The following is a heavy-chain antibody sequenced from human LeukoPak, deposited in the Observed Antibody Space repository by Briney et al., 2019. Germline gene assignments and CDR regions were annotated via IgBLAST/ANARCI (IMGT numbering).Heavy chain of an antibody. CDR1: GFTFSSYA. CDR3: ASPGIAVAVGP. J-gene: IGHJ5*02. CDR2: ISTSGGST. D-gene: IGHD6-19*01. V-gene: IGHV3-23*01. Sequence: GGSLRLSCGASGFTFSSYAMSWVRQAPGKGLEWVSAISTSGGSTYYADSVKGRFTISRDNSKNTLYLQMNSLRAEDTAIYYCASPGIAVAVGPWGQGTLVTVSS.